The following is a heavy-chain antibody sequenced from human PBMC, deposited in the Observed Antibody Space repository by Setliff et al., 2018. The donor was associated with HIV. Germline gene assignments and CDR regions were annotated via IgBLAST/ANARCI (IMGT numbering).Heavy chain of an antibody. Sequence: ASVKVSCKASGYTFTYYEINWVRQATGQGLEWMGGMNPNSGNTGYAQKFQGRVTITRNPSISTAYMELSSLRSEDTAVYYCAREYYDESSGYDYWGQGTLVTVSS. J-gene: IGHJ4*02. V-gene: IGHV1-8*03. CDR3: AREYYDESSGYDY. D-gene: IGHD3-22*01. CDR2: MNPNSGNT. CDR1: GYTFTYYE.